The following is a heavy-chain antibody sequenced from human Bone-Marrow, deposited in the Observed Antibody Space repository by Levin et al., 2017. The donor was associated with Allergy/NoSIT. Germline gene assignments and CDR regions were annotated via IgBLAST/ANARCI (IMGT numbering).Heavy chain of an antibody. J-gene: IGHJ6*02. CDR3: ARARGPGDYRRYYYYGMDV. CDR2: INPSGGST. D-gene: IGHD4-17*01. V-gene: IGHV1-46*01. CDR1: GYTFTSYY. Sequence: ASVKVSCKASGYTFTSYYMHWVRQAPGQGLEWMGIINPSGGSTSYAQKFQGRVTMTRDTSTSTVYMELSSLRSEDTAVYYCARARGPGDYRRYYYYGMDVWGQGTTVTVSS.